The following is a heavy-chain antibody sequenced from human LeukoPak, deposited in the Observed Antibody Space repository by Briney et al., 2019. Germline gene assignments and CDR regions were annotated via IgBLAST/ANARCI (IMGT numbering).Heavy chain of an antibody. CDR2: IYYSGSP. CDR1: GDSITSSTYF. CDR3: ARHVYSISGAFDM. J-gene: IGHJ3*02. V-gene: IGHV4-39*07. D-gene: IGHD6-13*01. Sequence: SETLSLTCTVSGDSITSSTYFWGWIRQPPGKGQEFIGNIYYSGSPCYNPSLKSRVSMSVDTSKNQFSLKLSSVTAADTAVYYCARHVYSISGAFDMWGQGTMVTVSS.